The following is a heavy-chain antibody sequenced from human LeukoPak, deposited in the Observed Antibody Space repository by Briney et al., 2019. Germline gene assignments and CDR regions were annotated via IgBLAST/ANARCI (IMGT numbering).Heavy chain of an antibody. J-gene: IGHJ4*02. D-gene: IGHD3-22*01. Sequence: GGSLRLSCAASGFTFSSYGMHWVRQALGKGLEWVAVIWYDGSNKYYVDSVKGRFTISRDNSKNTLYLQMNSLRAEDTAVYYCARDGGDYDSSGYYYAPIFDYWGQGTLVTVSS. CDR1: GFTFSSYG. CDR2: IWYDGSNK. V-gene: IGHV3-33*01. CDR3: ARDGGDYDSSGYYYAPIFDY.